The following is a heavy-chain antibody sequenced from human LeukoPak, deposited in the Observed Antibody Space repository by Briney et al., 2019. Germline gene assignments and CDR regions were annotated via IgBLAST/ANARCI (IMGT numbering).Heavy chain of an antibody. CDR1: GFTFNSYA. V-gene: IGHV3-23*01. CDR2: ISGSGGST. Sequence: GGSLRLSCAASGFTFNSYAMSWVRQAPGKGLEWVSAISGSGGSTYYADSVKGRFTISRDNSKNTVDLQMNSLRAEDTAVYYCARDGRNAYDFDHWGQGTLVTVSS. D-gene: IGHD1-1*01. CDR3: ARDGRNAYDFDH. J-gene: IGHJ5*02.